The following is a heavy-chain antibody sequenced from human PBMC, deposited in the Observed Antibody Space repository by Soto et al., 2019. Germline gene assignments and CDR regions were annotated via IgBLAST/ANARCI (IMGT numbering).Heavy chain of an antibody. J-gene: IGHJ5*02. D-gene: IGHD7-27*01. CDR1: GGTFSSYA. CDR3: ARGRSLDGALTWFDP. V-gene: IGHV1-69*13. CDR2: IIPIFGTA. Sequence: SVKVSCKASGGTFSSYAISWVRQAPGQGLEWMGGIIPIFGTANYAQKFQGRVTITADESTSTAYMELSSLRSEDTAVYYCARGRSLDGALTWFDPWGQGTLVTVSS.